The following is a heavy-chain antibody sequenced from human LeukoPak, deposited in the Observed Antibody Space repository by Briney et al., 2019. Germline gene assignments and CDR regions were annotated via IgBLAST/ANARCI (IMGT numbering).Heavy chain of an antibody. CDR1: GGSISSSSYY. D-gene: IGHD3-10*01. J-gene: IGHJ3*02. Sequence: SETLSLTCTVSGGSISSSSYYWGWIRQPPGKGLEWIGSIYYSGSTYYNPSLKSRVTISVDTSKNQFSLKLSSVTAADTAVYYCARHSSVWFGEFNDAFDIWGQGTMVTVSS. V-gene: IGHV4-39*01. CDR3: ARHSSVWFGEFNDAFDI. CDR2: IYYSGST.